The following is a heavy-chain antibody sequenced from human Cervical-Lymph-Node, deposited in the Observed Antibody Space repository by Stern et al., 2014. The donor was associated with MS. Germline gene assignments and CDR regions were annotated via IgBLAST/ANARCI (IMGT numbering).Heavy chain of an antibody. CDR2: LSYDGKKA. Sequence: VQLVQSGGGVVQPGRSLRLSCAASGFTFNHYAMHWVRQAPGKGLEWVAILSYDGKKASYSDCVKGRFNVSRDNSKNTLFLQMSGLTSGDTGVYYCARGGALDYWGQGALVTVSS. CDR1: GFTFNHYA. J-gene: IGHJ4*02. CDR3: ARGGALDY. D-gene: IGHD3-16*01. V-gene: IGHV3-30*04.